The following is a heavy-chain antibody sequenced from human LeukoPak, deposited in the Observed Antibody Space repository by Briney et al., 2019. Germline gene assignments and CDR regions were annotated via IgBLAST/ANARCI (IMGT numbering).Heavy chain of an antibody. CDR2: ISASGSAT. CDR1: GFIFSNYG. J-gene: IGHJ4*02. V-gene: IGHV3-23*01. CDR3: AKDLHLPDFWSGYFDS. D-gene: IGHD3-3*01. Sequence: GGSLRLSCAASGFIFSNYGMNWVRQAPGKGLEWVAAISASGSATSYADSVRGRFTISRDNSKSTTYLQMNSLRAEDTAVFYCAKDLHLPDFWSGYFDSWGQGIPVTVSS.